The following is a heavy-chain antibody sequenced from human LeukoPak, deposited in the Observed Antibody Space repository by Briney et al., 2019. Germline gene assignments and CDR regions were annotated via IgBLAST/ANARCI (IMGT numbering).Heavy chain of an antibody. CDR3: ARRYCSSTSCYADY. V-gene: IGHV4-30-2*01. CDR1: GGSISSGGYS. Sequence: PSQTLSLTCAVSGGSISSGGYSWSWIRQPPGKGLEWIGYIYHSGSTYYNPSLKSRVTISVDRSKNQFSLKLSSVTAADTAVYYCARRYCSSTSCYADYWGRGTLVTVSS. J-gene: IGHJ4*02. D-gene: IGHD2-2*01. CDR2: IYHSGST.